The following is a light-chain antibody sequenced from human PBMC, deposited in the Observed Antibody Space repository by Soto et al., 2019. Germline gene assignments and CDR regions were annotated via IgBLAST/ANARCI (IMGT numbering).Light chain of an antibody. CDR2: AAS. V-gene: IGKV1-39*01. J-gene: IGKJ3*01. CDR1: QSISNY. CDR3: QQSYSTPLT. Sequence: DIQMTQSPSSLSASVGDRVTITCRASQSISNYLNWYQQKPGKAPKLLIYAASSLQGDVPSRFSGSGSGTDFILTISSLQPDDFATYYCQQSYSTPLTFGPGTKVDIK.